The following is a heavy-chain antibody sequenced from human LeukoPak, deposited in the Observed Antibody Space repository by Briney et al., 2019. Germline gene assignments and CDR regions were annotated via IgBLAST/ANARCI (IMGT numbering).Heavy chain of an antibody. V-gene: IGHV1-2*02. CDR3: VLAMGEYFDY. CDR1: GYTFTDHY. J-gene: IGHJ4*02. Sequence: ASVKVSCKASGYTFTDHYIHWVRQAPGQGLEWVGWTNPKTGGTKYAQRFQDRVTMSRDMSIRTAYMELRRLMSDDTAVYYCVLAMGEYFDYWGQGTLVTVSS. CDR2: TNPKTGGT. D-gene: IGHD2/OR15-2a*01.